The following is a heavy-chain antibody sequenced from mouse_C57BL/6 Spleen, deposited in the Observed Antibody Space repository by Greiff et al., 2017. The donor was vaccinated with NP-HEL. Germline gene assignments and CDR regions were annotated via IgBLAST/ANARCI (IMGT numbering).Heavy chain of an antibody. Sequence: QVQLQQSGAELVKPGASVKISCKASGYAFSSYWMNWVKQRPGKGLEWIGQIYPGDGDTNYNGKFKGKATLTADKSSSTAYMQLSSLTSEDSAFYFCARSGDYYGSSSFDYWGQGTTLTVSS. D-gene: IGHD1-1*01. CDR2: IYPGDGDT. CDR1: GYAFSSYW. J-gene: IGHJ2*01. CDR3: ARSGDYYGSSSFDY. V-gene: IGHV1-80*01.